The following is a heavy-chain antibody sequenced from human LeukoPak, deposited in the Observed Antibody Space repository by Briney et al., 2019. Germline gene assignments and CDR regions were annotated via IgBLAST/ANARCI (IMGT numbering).Heavy chain of an antibody. V-gene: IGHV1-18*01. J-gene: IGHJ4*02. D-gene: IGHD4-17*01. CDR3: ATEKNVRHDYGDYTPRGYFDY. CDR1: GYTFISYG. CDR2: ISAYNGNT. Sequence: ASVKVSCKASGYTFISYGISWVRQAPGQGLEWMGWISAYNGNTNYAQKLQGRVTMTEDTSTDTAYMELSSLRSEDTAVYYCATEKNVRHDYGDYTPRGYFDYWGQGTLVTVSS.